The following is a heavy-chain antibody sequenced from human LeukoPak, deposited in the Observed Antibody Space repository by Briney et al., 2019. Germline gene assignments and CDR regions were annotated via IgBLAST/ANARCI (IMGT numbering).Heavy chain of an antibody. D-gene: IGHD3-10*01. CDR2: VSYDGSNK. CDR1: GFTFSSYG. Sequence: GGSLRLSCAASGFTFSSYGMHWVRQAPGKGLEWVAVVSYDGSNKYYTDSMKGRFTISRDNSKNTLYLQMNSLRTEDTAIYYCAQEDYDGSGSYLGGWSQGTLVTVSS. V-gene: IGHV3-30*18. J-gene: IGHJ4*02. CDR3: AQEDYDGSGSYLGG.